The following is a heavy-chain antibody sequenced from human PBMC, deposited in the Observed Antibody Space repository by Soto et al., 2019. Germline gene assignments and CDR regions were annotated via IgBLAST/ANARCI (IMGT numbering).Heavy chain of an antibody. CDR2: IKQDGTET. J-gene: IGHJ4*02. D-gene: IGHD6-19*01. V-gene: IGHV3-7*03. CDR1: GFTISTYW. Sequence: PGGSLRLSCAASGFTISTYWMSWVRQAPGKGLEWVAHIKQDGTETYYVDSVKGRFTISRDNAKNLLYLQMNSLRAEDTAVFYCARAVATGAEYWGQGTLVTVPQ. CDR3: ARAVATGAEY.